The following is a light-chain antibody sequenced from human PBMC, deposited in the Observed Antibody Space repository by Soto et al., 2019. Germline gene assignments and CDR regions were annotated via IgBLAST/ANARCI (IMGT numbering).Light chain of an antibody. V-gene: IGKV3-15*01. J-gene: IGKJ1*01. CDR2: GAS. CDR3: QHYNNWPPLT. CDR1: QSFSSN. Sequence: EIVMTQSPATLSVSPGERATLSCRASQSFSSNLAWYQQKAGQAPRLLIYGASTRATGIPARFSGSGSGTEFTLTISSLQSEDFAVYYCQHYNNWPPLTFGQGTKVE.